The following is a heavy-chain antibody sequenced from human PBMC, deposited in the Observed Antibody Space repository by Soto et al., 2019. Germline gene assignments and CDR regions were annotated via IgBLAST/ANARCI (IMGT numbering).Heavy chain of an antibody. CDR3: TRDLRRGYGMDV. CDR2: IWSDGSTK. Sequence: QVHLVESGGGVVQPGRSLRLSCAASGFTFSSYGMHWVRQAPGKGLEWVAVIWSDGSTKYYADSVKGRFTISRDIFNTLYLQMNNLRAEETALYYCTRDLRRGYGMDVWGQGTTVTVSS. CDR1: GFTFSSYG. J-gene: IGHJ6*02. V-gene: IGHV3-33*01.